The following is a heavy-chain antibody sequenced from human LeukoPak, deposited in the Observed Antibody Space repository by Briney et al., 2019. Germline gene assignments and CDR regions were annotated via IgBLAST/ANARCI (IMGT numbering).Heavy chain of an antibody. V-gene: IGHV3-30-3*01. CDR3: ARDPSLYYYDSSNYYGMDV. J-gene: IGHJ6*02. CDR1: GFTFSSNA. Sequence: GGSLRLSCAASGFTFSSNAMHWVRQAPGKGLEWVAVISYDGSNKYYADSVKGRFTISRDNSKNTLYLQMNSLRAEDTAVYYCARDPSLYYYDSSNYYGMDVWGQGTTVTVSS. CDR2: ISYDGSNK. D-gene: IGHD3-22*01.